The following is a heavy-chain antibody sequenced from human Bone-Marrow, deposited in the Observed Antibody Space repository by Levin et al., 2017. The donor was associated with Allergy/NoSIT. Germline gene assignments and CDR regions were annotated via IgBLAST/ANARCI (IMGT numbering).Heavy chain of an antibody. CDR2: LSRDESNT. CDR3: AREHYHGMDV. CDR1: GFTFSTYW. J-gene: IGHJ6*02. Sequence: GGSLRLSCAASGFTFSTYWMHWVRQAPGKGLVWVSLLSRDESNTKYADPVKGRFTISRDNDKNTLYLQMNSLRAEDTAVYYCAREHYHGMDVWGQGTKVTVSS. V-gene: IGHV3-74*03.